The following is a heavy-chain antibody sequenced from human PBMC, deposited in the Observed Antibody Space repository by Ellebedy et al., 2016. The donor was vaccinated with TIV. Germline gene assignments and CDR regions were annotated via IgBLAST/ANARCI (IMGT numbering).Heavy chain of an antibody. CDR1: GFTFSSYA. V-gene: IGHV3-53*01. CDR3: ARGNEQLGRWGAFDY. J-gene: IGHJ4*02. D-gene: IGHD6-6*01. CDR2: IYDGGSP. Sequence: GESLKISXAASGFTFSSYAMSWVRQAPGKGLEWVSVIYDGGSPYYADSVKGRFTISRDNSKNTLYLQMNSLRAEDTAVFYCARGNEQLGRWGAFDYWGQGTLVTVSS.